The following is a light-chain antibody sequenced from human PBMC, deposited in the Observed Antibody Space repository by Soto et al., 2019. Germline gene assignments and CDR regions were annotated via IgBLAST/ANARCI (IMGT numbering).Light chain of an antibody. J-gene: IGKJ1*01. Sequence: PGEAATLSCRASQSVSGSYLAWYQQKPGQAPRLVIYDASTRATGIPDRFRGSGSGTDFTLTISRPEPEDFAVYYCYQYDTSPWTFGQGTKVDIK. V-gene: IGKV3-20*01. CDR1: QSVSGSY. CDR3: YQYDTSPWT. CDR2: DAS.